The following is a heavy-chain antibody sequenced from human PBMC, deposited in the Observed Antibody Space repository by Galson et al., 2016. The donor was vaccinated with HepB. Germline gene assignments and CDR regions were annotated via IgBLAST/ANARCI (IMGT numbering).Heavy chain of an antibody. CDR1: GFTFSSFA. CDR3: ARRPVSGAAGYYHGMDV. V-gene: IGHV3-23*01. J-gene: IGHJ6*02. CDR2: LSGRAEKS. Sequence: SLRLSCAASGFTFSSFAMTWVRQAPGKGLEWVPSLSGRAEKSLYADSLKGRFTISRDNFNNTVFLQMNSLRAEDTAVYYCARRPVSGAAGYYHGMDVWGQGTTVIVSS. D-gene: IGHD6-25*01.